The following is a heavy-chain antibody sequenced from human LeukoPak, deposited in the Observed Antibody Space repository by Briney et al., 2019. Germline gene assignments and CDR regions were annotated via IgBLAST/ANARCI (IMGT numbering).Heavy chain of an antibody. D-gene: IGHD3-22*01. CDR3: ASLIYYDSSGYQDY. J-gene: IGHJ4*02. V-gene: IGHV4-34*01. Sequence: KTSETLSLTCAVYGGSFSGYYWSWIRQPPGKGLEWIGEINHSGSANYNPSLKSRVTISVDTSKNQFSLKLGSVTAADTAVYYCASLIYYDSSGYQDYWGQGTLVTVSS. CDR2: INHSGSA. CDR1: GGSFSGYY.